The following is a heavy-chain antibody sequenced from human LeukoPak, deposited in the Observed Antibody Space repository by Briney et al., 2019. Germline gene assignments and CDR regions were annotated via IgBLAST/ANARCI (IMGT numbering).Heavy chain of an antibody. V-gene: IGHV3-48*04. D-gene: IGHD2-2*01. CDR1: GLTFSDYS. J-gene: IGHJ4*02. CDR3: ARNLPAADY. Sequence: GGSLRLSCAASGLTFSDYSMNWVRQAPGKGLEWVSYISSSGRTTYYADSVKGRFTVSRDNAKSSLYLQMNSLRAEDTAVYYCARNLPAADYWGQGTLVTVSS. CDR2: ISSSGRTT.